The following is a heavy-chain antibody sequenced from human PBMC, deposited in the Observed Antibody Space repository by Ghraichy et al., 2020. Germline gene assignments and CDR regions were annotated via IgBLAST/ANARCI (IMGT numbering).Heavy chain of an antibody. J-gene: IGHJ6*02. CDR2: ISSDGSAV. CDR1: GFPFSDYY. Sequence: GGSLRLSCSASGFPFSDYYMTWIRQAPGKGLGWVSYISSDGSAVKYGDSVKGRFTISRDNAKNSLFLQINSLRAEDTAVYYCAKMRTSSFLDYYYDMDVWGQGTTVTISS. CDR3: AKMRTSSFLDYYYDMDV. D-gene: IGHD6-6*01. V-gene: IGHV3-11*01.